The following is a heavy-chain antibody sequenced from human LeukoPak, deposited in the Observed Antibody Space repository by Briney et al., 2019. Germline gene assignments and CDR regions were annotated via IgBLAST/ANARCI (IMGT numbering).Heavy chain of an antibody. Sequence: GGSLRLSCAASGFTFSNYAMSWVRQAPGVGLEWVSGISDSGVGTYYADSVKGRFTISRDNSKNTLYLQMSSLRAEDTAVYYCARGNYFDYWGQGTLVTVSS. D-gene: IGHD2-15*01. V-gene: IGHV3-23*01. CDR2: ISDSGVGT. CDR3: ARGNYFDY. CDR1: GFTFSNYA. J-gene: IGHJ4*02.